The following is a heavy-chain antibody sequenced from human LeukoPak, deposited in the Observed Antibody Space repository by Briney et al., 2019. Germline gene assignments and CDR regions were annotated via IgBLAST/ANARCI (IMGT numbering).Heavy chain of an antibody. CDR1: GFTFSSYG. V-gene: IGHV3-30*18. Sequence: GRSLRLSCAASGFTFSSYGMHWVRQAPGKGLEWVAVISYDGSNKYYADSVKGRFTISRDNSKNTLYLQMNSLRAEDTAVYYCAKDQYYGSGSYYNLRGSLPIYWGQGTLVTVSS. D-gene: IGHD3-10*01. J-gene: IGHJ4*02. CDR2: ISYDGSNK. CDR3: AKDQYYGSGSYYNLRGSLPIY.